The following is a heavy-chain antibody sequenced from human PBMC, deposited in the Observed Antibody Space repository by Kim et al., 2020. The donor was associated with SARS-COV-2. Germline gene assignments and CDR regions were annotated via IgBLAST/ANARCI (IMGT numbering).Heavy chain of an antibody. CDR2: INHSGST. CDR1: GGSFSGYY. J-gene: IGHJ4*02. V-gene: IGHV4-34*01. Sequence: SETLSLTCAVYGGSFSGYYWSWIRQPPGKGLEWIGEINHSGSTNYNPSLKSRVTISVDTSKNQFSLKLSSVTAADTAVYYCARRDFPYFDYWGQGTLVTVSS. CDR3: ARRDFPYFDY.